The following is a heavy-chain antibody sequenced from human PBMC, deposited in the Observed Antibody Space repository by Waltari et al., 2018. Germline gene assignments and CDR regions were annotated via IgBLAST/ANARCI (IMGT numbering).Heavy chain of an antibody. CDR2: VHHSGKT. D-gene: IGHD2-2*01. Sequence: QVRLQESGQGLVKLPGPLPPTCALSGASVTGIFWWSWVRQSPEKGLEWIGQVHHSGKTHYNPSIQSRVTVSVDSPNNHFSLTLKSVTAADTAVYYCAGDRAIGLFFDYWGQGTLVTVSS. V-gene: IGHV4-4*03. CDR1: GASVTGIFW. CDR3: AGDRAIGLFFDY. J-gene: IGHJ4*02.